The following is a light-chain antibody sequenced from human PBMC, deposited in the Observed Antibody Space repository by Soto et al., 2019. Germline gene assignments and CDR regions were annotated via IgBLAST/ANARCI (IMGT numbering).Light chain of an antibody. J-gene: IGLJ1*01. CDR3: QVWDSSTEV. CDR2: RDT. V-gene: IGLV3-9*01. CDR1: KIGGKI. Sequence: YELTQPLSVSVALGQTARITCGADKIGGKIVHWYQQKPGQAPVVVIYRDTNRPSGIPERFSGSSSGNTATLTISRAQAGDEAEYYCQVWDSSTEVFGPGTKVTVL.